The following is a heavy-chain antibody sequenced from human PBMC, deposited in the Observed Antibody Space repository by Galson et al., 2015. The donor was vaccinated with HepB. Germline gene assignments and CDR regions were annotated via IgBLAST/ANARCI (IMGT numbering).Heavy chain of an antibody. J-gene: IGHJ5*02. CDR1: GYTFTSYA. CDR2: INAGNGNT. V-gene: IGHV1-3*01. Sequence: SVKVSCKASGYTFTSYAMHWVRQAPGQRLEWMGWINAGNGNTKYSQKFQGRVTITRDTSASTAYMELSSMRSEDTAVYYCARLWYDSGSYSSWFDPWGQGTLVTVSS. CDR3: ARLWYDSGSYSSWFDP. D-gene: IGHD1-26*01.